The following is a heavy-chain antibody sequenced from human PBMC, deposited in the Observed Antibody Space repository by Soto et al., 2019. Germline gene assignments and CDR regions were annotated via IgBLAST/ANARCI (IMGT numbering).Heavy chain of an antibody. CDR2: INSSSSYT. D-gene: IGHD6-13*01. J-gene: IGHJ2*01. CDR3: ARTIVAAGGRRYFDL. CDR1: GFTFSDYY. V-gene: IGHV3-11*05. Sequence: QVQLVESGGGLVKPGGSLRLSCAASGFTFSDYYMSWIRQAPGKGLEWVSYINSSSSYTNYAYSVKGRFTISRDNAKNSLYLQMNSLRAEDTALYYCARTIVAAGGRRYFDLWGRGTLVSVSS.